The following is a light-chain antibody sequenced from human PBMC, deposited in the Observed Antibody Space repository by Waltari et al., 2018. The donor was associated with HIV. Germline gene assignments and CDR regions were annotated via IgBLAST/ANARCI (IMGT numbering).Light chain of an antibody. CDR1: DNDIGPFNH. CDR3: SSYAGSGNLLL. CDR2: QDN. V-gene: IGLV2-8*01. J-gene: IGLJ6*01. Sequence: QSALTQPPAASGSPGQSHPIPCTGTDNDIGPFNHVPWYPQPPAKAPRLLIHQDNQGPSGVPGRFAASKTGNAASLTVSGLQAEDEADYYCSSYAGSGNLLLFGGGTKVTVL.